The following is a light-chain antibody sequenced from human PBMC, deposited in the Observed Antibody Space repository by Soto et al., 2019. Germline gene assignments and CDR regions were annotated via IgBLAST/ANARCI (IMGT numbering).Light chain of an antibody. CDR1: QSVSSTF. Sequence: EVQLTQSPGTLSLSPVARATLSCRASQSVSSTFFAWYQQKPGQAPRLLMFGASNRATGIPDRFSGSGSGTDFTLTIGRLEPEDFAMYYCQQYGTSPRGTFGQGTKVDI. CDR3: QQYGTSPRGT. J-gene: IGKJ1*01. V-gene: IGKV3-20*01. CDR2: GAS.